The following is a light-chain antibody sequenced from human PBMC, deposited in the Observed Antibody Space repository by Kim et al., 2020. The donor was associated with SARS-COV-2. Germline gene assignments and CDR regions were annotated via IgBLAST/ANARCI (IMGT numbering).Light chain of an antibody. CDR3: QQYKTYPLT. Sequence: ASVGDRVTITCRASQHINNNLAWFQQKPGTAPKSLVFATSNLHNGVPSKFSGSGYGTDFTLTINSLQPEDSATYYCQQYKTYPLTFGGGTKVDIK. V-gene: IGKV1-16*02. J-gene: IGKJ4*01. CDR2: ATS. CDR1: QHINNN.